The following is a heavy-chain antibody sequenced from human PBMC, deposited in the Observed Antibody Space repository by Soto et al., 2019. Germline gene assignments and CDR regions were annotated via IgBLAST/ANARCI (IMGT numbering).Heavy chain of an antibody. V-gene: IGHV4-30-4*01. Sequence: SETLSLTCTVSGGSISSDDYYWSWIRQAPGRGLEWIGYIHSSGSIYYNPSLKSRATISIDTAGNQFSLKVSSVTVADTAVYYCARDLDGLHDDTSGPFPRPGWGQGTLVTVSS. CDR2: IHSSGSI. CDR3: ARDLDGLHDDTSGPFPRPG. J-gene: IGHJ1*01. CDR1: GGSISSDDYY. D-gene: IGHD3-22*01.